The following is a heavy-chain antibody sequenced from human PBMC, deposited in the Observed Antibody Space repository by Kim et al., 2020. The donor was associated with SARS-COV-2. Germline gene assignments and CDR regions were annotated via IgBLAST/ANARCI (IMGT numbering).Heavy chain of an antibody. D-gene: IGHD5-12*01. Sequence: GKGRFTIPRDNSKNTRYLQMNSLRAEDTAVYYCARIYRGRWLQLQNGMDVWGQGTTVTVSS. V-gene: IGHV3-53*01. J-gene: IGHJ6*02. CDR3: ARIYRGRWLQLQNGMDV.